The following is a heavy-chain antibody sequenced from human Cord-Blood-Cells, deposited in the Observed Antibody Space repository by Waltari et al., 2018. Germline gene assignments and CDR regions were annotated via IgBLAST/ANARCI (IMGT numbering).Heavy chain of an antibody. CDR1: GGSISSGDYY. D-gene: IGHD2-21*01. CDR2: IYYSGST. Sequence: QVQLQESGPGLVKPSQTLSLTCNVSGGSISSGDYYWSWICQPPGKGLEWIGYIYYSGSTYYNPSLKSRVTISVDTSKNQYSLKLSSVTAADTAMYYCAREAEALLDAFDIWGQGTMVTVSS. J-gene: IGHJ3*02. CDR3: AREAEALLDAFDI. V-gene: IGHV4-30-4*08.